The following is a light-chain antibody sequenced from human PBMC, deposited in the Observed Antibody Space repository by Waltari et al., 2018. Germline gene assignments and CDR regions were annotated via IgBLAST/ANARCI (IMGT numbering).Light chain of an antibody. CDR2: EGS. Sequence: QSALTQPASVSGSPGQSITISCTGTSSDVGSYTLVSWYQQYPGKAPKLMIYEGSKRPSGVSHRFSGSKSGNTASLTIYGLQAEDEADYYCCSYAGSSTVVFGGGTKLTVL. CDR1: SSDVGSYTL. J-gene: IGLJ2*01. CDR3: CSYAGSSTVV. V-gene: IGLV2-23*01.